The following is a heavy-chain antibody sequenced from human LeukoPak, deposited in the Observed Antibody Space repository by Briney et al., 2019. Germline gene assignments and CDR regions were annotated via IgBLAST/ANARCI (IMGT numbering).Heavy chain of an antibody. CDR2: INHSGST. D-gene: IGHD3-3*01. Sequence: PSETLSLTCAVYGGSFSGYHWSWIRQPPGKGLEWIGEINHSGSTNYNPSLKSRVTISVDTSKNQFSLKLSSVTAADTAVYYCARGFYDFWSGYFPPAFDYWGQGTLVTVSS. V-gene: IGHV4-34*01. CDR1: GGSFSGYH. J-gene: IGHJ4*02. CDR3: ARGFYDFWSGYFPPAFDY.